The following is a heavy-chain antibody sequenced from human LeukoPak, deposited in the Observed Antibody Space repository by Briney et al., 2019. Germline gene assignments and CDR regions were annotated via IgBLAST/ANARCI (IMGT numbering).Heavy chain of an antibody. J-gene: IGHJ4*02. CDR3: AKDRYSSASDY. CDR1: GFTFDDYA. Sequence: PGGSLRLSCAASGFTFDDYAMHWVRQAPGKGLEWVSGISWNSGSIGYADSVKGRFTISRDNSKNTLYLQMNSLRAEDTAVYYCAKDRYSSASDYWGQGTLVTVSS. D-gene: IGHD6-19*01. V-gene: IGHV3-9*01. CDR2: ISWNSGSI.